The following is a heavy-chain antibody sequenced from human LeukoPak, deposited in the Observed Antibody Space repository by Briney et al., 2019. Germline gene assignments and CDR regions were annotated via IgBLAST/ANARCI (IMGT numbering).Heavy chain of an antibody. CDR3: AKLRTWLGSSDNWFDP. Sequence: GGSLRLSCAAPGFTFSSYAMSWVRQAPGKGLEWVSAISGSGGSTYYADSVKGPFTISRDNSKNTLYLQMNSLRAEDTAVYYCAKLRTWLGSSDNWFDPWGQGTLVTVSS. J-gene: IGHJ5*02. CDR1: GFTFSSYA. CDR2: ISGSGGST. V-gene: IGHV3-23*01. D-gene: IGHD6-19*01.